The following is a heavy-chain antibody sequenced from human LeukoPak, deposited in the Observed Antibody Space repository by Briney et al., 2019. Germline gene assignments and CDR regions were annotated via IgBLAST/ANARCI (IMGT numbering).Heavy chain of an antibody. CDR1: GFTFSSYA. CDR2: ISGSGGST. J-gene: IGHJ6*02. Sequence: GRSLRLSCAASGFTFSSYAMSWVRQAPGKGLEWVSAISGSGGSTYYADSVKGRFTISRDNSKNTLYLQMNSLRAEDTAVYYCAKDPSIAAAGTPEGYYYYGMDVWGQGTTVTVSS. CDR3: AKDPSIAAAGTPEGYYYYGMDV. D-gene: IGHD6-13*01. V-gene: IGHV3-23*01.